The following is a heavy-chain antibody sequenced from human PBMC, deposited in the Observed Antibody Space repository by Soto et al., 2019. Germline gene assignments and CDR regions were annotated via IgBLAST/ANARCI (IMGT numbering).Heavy chain of an antibody. V-gene: IGHV4-59*01. J-gene: IGHJ4*02. CDR1: GGSISSYY. Sequence: QVQLQESGPGLVKPSETLSLTCTVSGGSISSYYWSWIRQPPGKGLEWIGYIYYSGGTNYNPSLKSRVTISVDTSKNQFSLKLSSVTAADTAVYYCVRMNYATRYFDYWGQGTLVTVSS. CDR2: IYYSGGT. D-gene: IGHD1-7*01. CDR3: VRMNYATRYFDY.